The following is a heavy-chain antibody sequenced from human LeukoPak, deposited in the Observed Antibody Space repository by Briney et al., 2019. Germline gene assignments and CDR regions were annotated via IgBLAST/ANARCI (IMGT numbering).Heavy chain of an antibody. D-gene: IGHD3-3*01. V-gene: IGHV4-4*07. J-gene: IGHJ5*02. CDR1: GGSISSYY. Sequence: SETLSITCTVSGGSISSYYWSWIRQPAGKGLEWIGRIYTSGSTNYNPSLKSRVTMSVDTSKNQFSLKLSSVTAADTAVYYCARDLHYDFWSGYYDWFDPWGQGTLVTVSS. CDR3: ARDLHYDFWSGYYDWFDP. CDR2: IYTSGST.